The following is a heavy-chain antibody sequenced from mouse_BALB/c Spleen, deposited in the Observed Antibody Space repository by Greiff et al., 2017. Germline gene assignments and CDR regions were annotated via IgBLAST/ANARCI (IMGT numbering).Heavy chain of an antibody. V-gene: IGHV5-6-5*01. CDR1: GFTFSSYA. D-gene: IGHD2-10*01. CDR2: ISSGGST. CDR3: ARGPSYYGNYFDY. J-gene: IGHJ2*01. Sequence: EVKLVESGGGLVKPGGSLKLSCAASGFTFSSYAMSWVRQTPEKRLEWVASISSGGSTYYPDSVKGRFTISRDNARNILYLQMSSLRSEDTAMYYCARGPSYYGNYFDYWGQGTTLTVSS.